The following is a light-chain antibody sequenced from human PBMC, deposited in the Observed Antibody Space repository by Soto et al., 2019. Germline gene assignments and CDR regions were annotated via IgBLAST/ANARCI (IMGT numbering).Light chain of an antibody. V-gene: IGLV1-40*01. CDR3: SSYTSSSWV. J-gene: IGLJ3*02. Sequence: QSVLTQPPSVSGAPGQRVTISCTGSSSNIGAGYDVHWYQQLPGTAPKLLIYGNSNRPSGVSNRFSGSKSGNTASLTISGLQAEDEADYYCSSYTSSSWVFGGGTQLTVL. CDR2: GNS. CDR1: SSNIGAGYD.